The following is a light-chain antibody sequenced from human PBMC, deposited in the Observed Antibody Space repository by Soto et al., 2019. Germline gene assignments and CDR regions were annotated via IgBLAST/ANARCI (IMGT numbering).Light chain of an antibody. V-gene: IGKV3-11*01. J-gene: IGKJ1*01. CDR2: DAS. CDR3: QQYMSYS. CDR1: QSVSSY. Sequence: EIVLTQSPATLSLSPGERATLACRASQSVSSYLAWYQQKPGQAPRLLIYDASNRATGIPARFSGSGSGTEFTLTISSLQPDDFATYYCQQYMSYSFGQGTKVDI.